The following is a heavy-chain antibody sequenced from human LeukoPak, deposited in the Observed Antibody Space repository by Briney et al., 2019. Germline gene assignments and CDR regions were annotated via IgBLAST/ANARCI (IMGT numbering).Heavy chain of an antibody. V-gene: IGHV4-59*01. CDR3: AREIAVAGSYYFDY. CDR2: IYHSGST. Sequence: SETLSLTCTVSGGSISTYYWSWIRQPPGKGLEWIGYIYHSGSTNYNPSLESRVTISVDTSKNQFSLKLSSVTAADTAVYYCAREIAVAGSYYFDYWGQGTLVTVSS. J-gene: IGHJ4*02. D-gene: IGHD6-19*01. CDR1: GGSISTYY.